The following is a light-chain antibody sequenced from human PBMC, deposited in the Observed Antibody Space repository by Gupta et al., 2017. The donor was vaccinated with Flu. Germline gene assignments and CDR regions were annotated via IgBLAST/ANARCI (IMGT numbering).Light chain of an antibody. V-gene: IGKV3-15*01. CDR2: GAS. CDR3: QEEDYWHPEWA. J-gene: IGKJ1*01. CDR1: QAISSN. Sequence: TVMTQSPASLSVSPGERATLSCRASQAISSNLAWYQQRPGQAPRLLIHGASTRAQGIPSRCSGSGDGTEGNLTISGRESDDVEVYFCQEEDYWHPEWAFGQGTTVDIK.